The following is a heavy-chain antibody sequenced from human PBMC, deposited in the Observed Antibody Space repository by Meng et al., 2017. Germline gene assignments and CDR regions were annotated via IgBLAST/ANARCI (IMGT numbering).Heavy chain of an antibody. V-gene: IGHV4-34*01. D-gene: IGHD3-3*01. J-gene: IGHJ4*02. CDR2: INHSGST. Sequence: QVQLQHWGAGLLKLSETLSLTCAVYGGSFSGYYWSWIRQPPGKGLEWIGEINHSGSTNYNPSLKSRVTISVDTSKNQFSLKLSSVTAADTAVYYRARGRRFLEWFDYWGQGTLVTVSS. CDR3: ARGRRFLEWFDY. CDR1: GGSFSGYY.